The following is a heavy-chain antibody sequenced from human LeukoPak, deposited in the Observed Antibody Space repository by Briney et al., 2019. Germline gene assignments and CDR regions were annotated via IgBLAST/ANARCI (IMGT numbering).Heavy chain of an antibody. V-gene: IGHV3-23*01. CDR3: AKDNYYYGSGSYYKGPEGMDV. D-gene: IGHD3-10*01. CDR2: ISGSGGST. Sequence: GSLRLSCAASGFTFSSYAMSWVRQAPGKGLEWVSAISGSGGSTYYADSVKGRFTISRDNSKNTLYLQMNSLRAEDTAVYYCAKDNYYYGSGSYYKGPEGMDVWGQGTTVTVSS. CDR1: GFTFSSYA. J-gene: IGHJ6*02.